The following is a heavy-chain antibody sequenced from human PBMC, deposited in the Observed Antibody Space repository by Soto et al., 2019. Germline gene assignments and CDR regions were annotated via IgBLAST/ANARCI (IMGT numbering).Heavy chain of an antibody. Sequence: PSETLSLTCAVSGGSISSGGYSWSWIRQPPGKGLEWIGYIYHSGSTNSNPSLKSRVTISVDKSKNQFSLKLSSVTAADTAVYYCAREAPGTSYFDCWGRGTQVTVSS. CDR3: AREAPGTSYFDC. V-gene: IGHV4-30-2*01. CDR1: GGSISSGGYS. D-gene: IGHD6-13*01. CDR2: IYHSGST. J-gene: IGHJ4*02.